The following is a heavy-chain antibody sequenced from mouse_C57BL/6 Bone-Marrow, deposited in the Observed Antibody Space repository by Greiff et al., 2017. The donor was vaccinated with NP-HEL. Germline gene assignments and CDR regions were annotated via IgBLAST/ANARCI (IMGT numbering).Heavy chain of an antibody. V-gene: IGHV1-64*01. CDR1: GYTFTSYW. Sequence: VQLQQPGAELVKPGASVKLSCKASGYTFTSYWMHWVKQRPGQGLEWIGMIHPNSGSTNYNEKFKSKATLTVDKSSSTAYMQLSSLTSEDSAVYYCARNDYFYWYFDVWGTGTTVTVSS. CDR2: IHPNSGST. D-gene: IGHD2-4*01. J-gene: IGHJ1*03. CDR3: ARNDYFYWYFDV.